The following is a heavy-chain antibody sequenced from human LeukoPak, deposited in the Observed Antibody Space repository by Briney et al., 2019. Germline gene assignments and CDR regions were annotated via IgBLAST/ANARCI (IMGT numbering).Heavy chain of an antibody. D-gene: IGHD2-2*01. V-gene: IGHV3-48*03. CDR3: ARGSYAVLDI. CDR2: ISSSGSTI. J-gene: IGHJ3*02. CDR1: GFTFSSYE. Sequence: GGSLRLSCAASGFTFSSYEMNWVRQAPGKGLEWVSYISSSGSTIYYADSVKGRFTISRDNAKNSLYLQMNSLRAEDTAVYYCARGSYAVLDIWGQGTMVTVSS.